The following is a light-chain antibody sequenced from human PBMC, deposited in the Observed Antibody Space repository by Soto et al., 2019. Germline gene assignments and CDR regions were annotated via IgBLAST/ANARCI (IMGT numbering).Light chain of an antibody. CDR1: KSLLSSGGETY. CDR2: EVS. V-gene: IGKV2D-29*02. CDR3: MQSTQLPLT. J-gene: IGKJ5*01. Sequence: DIVMSQTPLSLSVTPEQPASISCRSSKSLLSSGGETYLFWYLQRPGQSPQLLIYEVSNRISAVPDRFSGSGSGTDFTLKISRVEAEDAGVYYCMQSTQLPLTFGQGTRLQI.